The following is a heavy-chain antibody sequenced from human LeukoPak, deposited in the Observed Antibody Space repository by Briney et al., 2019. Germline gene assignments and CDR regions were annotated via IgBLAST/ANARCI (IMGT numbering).Heavy chain of an antibody. Sequence: GGSLRLSCAASGFTFSSYSMNWVRQAPGKGLEWVSSISSSSYIYYADSVKGRFTISRDNAKNSLYLQMNSLRAEDTAVYCCARDLRDILTGPRRGMDVWGQGTTVTVSS. CDR3: ARDLRDILTGPRRGMDV. J-gene: IGHJ6*02. CDR2: ISSSSYI. V-gene: IGHV3-21*01. CDR1: GFTFSSYS. D-gene: IGHD3-9*01.